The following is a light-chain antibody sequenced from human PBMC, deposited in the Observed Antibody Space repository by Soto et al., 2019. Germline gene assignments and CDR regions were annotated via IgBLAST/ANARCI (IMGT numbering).Light chain of an antibody. Sequence: ETVMTHSPATLAVSPGERATLSCRSSQSVSTNFAWYQQKPCQAPRLLIYGTSTRATGIPARFSGSGSGTEFTLTISSLQSEDFSVYYCQQYNNLPLTFGGGTRVEIK. V-gene: IGKV3-15*01. J-gene: IGKJ4*01. CDR1: QSVSTN. CDR2: GTS. CDR3: QQYNNLPLT.